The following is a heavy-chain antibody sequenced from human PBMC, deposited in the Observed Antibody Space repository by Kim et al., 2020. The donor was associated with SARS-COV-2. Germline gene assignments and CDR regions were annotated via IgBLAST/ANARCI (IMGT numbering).Heavy chain of an antibody. CDR1: GYTFTSYY. Sequence: ASVKVSCKASGYTFTSYYMHWVRQAPGQGLEWMGIINPSGGSTSYAQKFQGRVTMTRDTSTSTVYMELSSLRSEDTAVYYCARDRDGYTYYYGMDVWGQGTTVTVSS. D-gene: IGHD2-2*02. V-gene: IGHV1-46*01. J-gene: IGHJ6*02. CDR3: ARDRDGYTYYYGMDV. CDR2: INPSGGST.